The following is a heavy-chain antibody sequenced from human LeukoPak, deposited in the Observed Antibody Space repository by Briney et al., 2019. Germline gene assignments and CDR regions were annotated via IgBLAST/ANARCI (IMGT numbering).Heavy chain of an antibody. J-gene: IGHJ4*02. V-gene: IGHV3-48*03. CDR3: ARVLLGYYGFWSGYVTDY. CDR1: GFTFSTYE. Sequence: PGGSLRLSCAASGFTFSTYEMNWFHQAPGKGLEWVAYINSRDSPVYYADAVKGRFTISRDNAKNSLYLQMNGLRAEDTAVYYCARVLLGYYGFWSGYVTDYWGQGTLVSVSS. CDR2: INSRDSPV. D-gene: IGHD3-3*01.